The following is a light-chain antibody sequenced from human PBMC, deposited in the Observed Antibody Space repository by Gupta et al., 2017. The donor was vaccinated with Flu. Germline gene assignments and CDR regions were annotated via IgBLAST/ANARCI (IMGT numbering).Light chain of an antibody. Sequence: SFTLSSPVSGLVVVGSAFLCWCRQRPGGAHYLLIYDVYFRPSGVATRFSGSKSCNTASLTISAHQAVNQATYYCCSHAIDISWMFGGGTKVTVL. CDR2: DVY. CDR3: CSHAIDISWM. V-gene: IGLV2-14*04. J-gene: IGLJ3*02. CDR1: GLVVVGSAF.